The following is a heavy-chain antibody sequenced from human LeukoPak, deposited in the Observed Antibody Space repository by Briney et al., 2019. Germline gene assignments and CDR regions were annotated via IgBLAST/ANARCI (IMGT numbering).Heavy chain of an antibody. CDR2: IYPGDSDT. J-gene: IGHJ4*02. CDR3: AGSSGWYDRGFDY. D-gene: IGHD6-19*01. CDR1: GYSFTSYW. V-gene: IGHV5-51*01. Sequence: GESLKISCKGSGYSFTSYWIGWVRQMPGKGLEWMGIIYPGDSDTRYSPSFQGQVTISADKSISTAYLQWSSLKASDTATYYCAGSSGWYDRGFDYWGQGTLVTVSS.